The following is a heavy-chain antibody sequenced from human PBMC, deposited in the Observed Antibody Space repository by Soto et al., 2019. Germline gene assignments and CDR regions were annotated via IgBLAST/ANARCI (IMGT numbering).Heavy chain of an antibody. V-gene: IGHV4-61*01. D-gene: IGHD3-16*01. CDR1: GGSVSSGSYY. J-gene: IGHJ4*02. CDR3: ARKVRGFGGSSVTFDY. Sequence: QVQLQESGPGLVKPSETLSLTCTVSGGSVSSGSYYWSWIRQPPGKGLEWIGYIYYSGSTNYNPSLKRRVTISVDTSRNQFSLKLSSVTAAETAVYYCARKVRGFGGSSVTFDYWGQGTLVTVSS. CDR2: IYYSGST.